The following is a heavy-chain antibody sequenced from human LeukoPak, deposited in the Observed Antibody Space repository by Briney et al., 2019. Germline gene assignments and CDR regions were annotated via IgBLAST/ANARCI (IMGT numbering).Heavy chain of an antibody. Sequence: GGSLRLSCAASGFTFSSYGMHWVRQAPGKGLEWVAVIWYDGSNKYYAGSVKGRFTISRDNSKNTLYLQMNSLRAEDTAAYYCARGLYDSSGYYYFPHYWGQGTLVTVSS. J-gene: IGHJ4*02. CDR2: IWYDGSNK. D-gene: IGHD3-22*01. CDR3: ARGLYDSSGYYYFPHY. CDR1: GFTFSSYG. V-gene: IGHV3-33*08.